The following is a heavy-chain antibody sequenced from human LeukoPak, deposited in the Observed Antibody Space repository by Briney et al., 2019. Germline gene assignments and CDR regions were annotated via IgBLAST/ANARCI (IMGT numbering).Heavy chain of an antibody. D-gene: IGHD2-2*01. CDR3: ARDGENIVVVPAASWFDP. CDR2: IIPIFGTA. V-gene: IGHV1-69*13. CDR1: GGTFSSYA. J-gene: IGHJ5*02. Sequence: ASVKVSCKASGGTFSSYAISWVRQAPGQGLEWMGGIIPIFGTANCAQKFQGRVTITADESTSTAYMELSSLRSEDTAVYYCARDGENIVVVPAASWFDPWGQGTLVTVSS.